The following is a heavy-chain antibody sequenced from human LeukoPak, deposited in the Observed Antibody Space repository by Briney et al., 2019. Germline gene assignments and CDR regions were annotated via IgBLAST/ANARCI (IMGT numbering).Heavy chain of an antibody. D-gene: IGHD6-6*01. J-gene: IGHJ4*02. V-gene: IGHV4-34*01. CDR1: GGSFSGYY. CDR2: INHSGST. CDR3: ARDGEYGKGLFDY. Sequence: SETLSLTCAVYGGSFSGYYWSWIRQPPGKGLEWIGEINHSGSTNYNPSLKSRVTISVDTSKNQFSLKLSSVTAADTAVYYCARDGEYGKGLFDYWGQGTLVTVSS.